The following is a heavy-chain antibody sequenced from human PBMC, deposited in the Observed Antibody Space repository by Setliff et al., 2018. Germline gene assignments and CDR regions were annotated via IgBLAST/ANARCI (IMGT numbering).Heavy chain of an antibody. CDR1: GGSISSGGYY. D-gene: IGHD3-10*01. Sequence: ASETLSLTCTVSGGSISSGGYYWSWIRQHPGKGLEWIGYIYYSGSTYYNPSLKSRVTISVDTSKNQFSLKLSSVTAADTAVYYCARGVRGVIIRTDYFDYWGQGTLVTVSS. J-gene: IGHJ4*02. V-gene: IGHV4-31*03. CDR2: IYYSGST. CDR3: ARGVRGVIIRTDYFDY.